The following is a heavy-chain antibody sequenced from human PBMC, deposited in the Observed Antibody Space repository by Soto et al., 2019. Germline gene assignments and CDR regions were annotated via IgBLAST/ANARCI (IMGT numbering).Heavy chain of an antibody. CDR2: IYWDDDK. D-gene: IGHD3-10*01. V-gene: IGHV2-5*02. Sequence: QITLKESGPTLVKPTQTLTLTCTFSGFSLSTSGVGVGWIRQPPGKALEWLALIYWDDDKRYSPSLKSRLTIXKXXSKNQVVLTMTNMDPVDTATYYCAHSSSGSYTVRYWGQGTLVTVSS. J-gene: IGHJ4*02. CDR3: AHSSSGSYTVRY. CDR1: GFSLSTSGVG.